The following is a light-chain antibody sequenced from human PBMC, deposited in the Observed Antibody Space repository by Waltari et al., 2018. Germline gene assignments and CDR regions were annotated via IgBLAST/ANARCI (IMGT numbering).Light chain of an antibody. J-gene: IGLJ2*01. V-gene: IGLV2-8*01. CDR1: SSDCGGYKD. CDR2: EVF. CDR3: SSYAGNNFVV. Sequence: QSALTQPPSASGSPGQSVPISCPGTSSDCGGYKDVSCYQFPPGKAPKLLIYEVFKRPSGVPDRFSGSKSGNTASLIVSGLQAEDEAEYYCSSYAGNNFVVFGGGTQLTVL.